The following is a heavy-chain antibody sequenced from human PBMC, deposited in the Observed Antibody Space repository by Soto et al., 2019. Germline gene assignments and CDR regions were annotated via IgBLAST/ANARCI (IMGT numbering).Heavy chain of an antibody. Sequence: QITLMESGPTLVKPTETLTLTCTFSGFSLTTRGVGVGWIRQPPGKALEWLAVIYWDDDKRYSPSLKTRLVLNKDTPKNQVVLTMTNMDSVDTATYFCAHIVITFGGVVADDAFDVWGQGTMVTVSS. CDR3: AHIVITFGGVVADDAFDV. J-gene: IGHJ3*01. CDR1: GFSLTTRGVG. CDR2: IYWDDDK. V-gene: IGHV2-5*02. D-gene: IGHD3-16*02.